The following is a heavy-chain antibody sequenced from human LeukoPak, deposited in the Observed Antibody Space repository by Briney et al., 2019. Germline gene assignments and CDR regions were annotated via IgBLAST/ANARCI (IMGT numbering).Heavy chain of an antibody. D-gene: IGHD4-11*01. J-gene: IGHJ5*02. CDR3: AREISNGNWFDP. Sequence: ASVKVSCKASGYTFTGYYMHWVRQAPGQGLEWMGWINPNSGGTNYARKFQGRVTMTRDTSISTAYMELSRLRSDDTAVYYCAREISNGNWFDPWGQGTLVTVSS. CDR2: INPNSGGT. CDR1: GYTFTGYY. V-gene: IGHV1-2*02.